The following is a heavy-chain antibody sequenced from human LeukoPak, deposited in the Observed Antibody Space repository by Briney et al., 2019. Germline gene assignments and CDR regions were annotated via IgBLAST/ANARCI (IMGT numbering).Heavy chain of an antibody. J-gene: IGHJ4*02. CDR2: IYYCGRI. CDR3: ARALGLLGRPPYFDY. CDR1: GDSISSYY. D-gene: IGHD2-15*01. Sequence: PSVTLSLTCTVSGDSISSYYWSWIPGSPGKGLVWIGYIYYCGRIIYNPSLKRRVTISLDSSKNQFSLKLSPVTAADTAVYYCARALGLLGRPPYFDYWGQGTLATVSS. V-gene: IGHV4-59*01.